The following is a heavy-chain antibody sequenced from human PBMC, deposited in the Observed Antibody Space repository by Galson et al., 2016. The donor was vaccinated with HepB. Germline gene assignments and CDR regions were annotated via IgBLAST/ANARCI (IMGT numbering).Heavy chain of an antibody. CDR3: GRGFYDSSVYSEPFHY. V-gene: IGHV4-59*01. CDR2: IYYSWTT. CDR1: GGSINSYY. Sequence: ETLSLTCIVSGGSINSYYWYWFRQPPGKGLEWVGYIYYSWTTNYIPSLQSRVTISVDTSKNHFSLKLSSVNAADTALYYCGRGFYDSSVYSEPFHYWGQGLLVTVSS. J-gene: IGHJ4*02. D-gene: IGHD3-22*01.